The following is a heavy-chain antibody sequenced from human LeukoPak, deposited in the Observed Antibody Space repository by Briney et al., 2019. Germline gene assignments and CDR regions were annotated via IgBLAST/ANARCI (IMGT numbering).Heavy chain of an antibody. CDR3: PIEWELDDAFDI. J-gene: IGHJ3*02. D-gene: IGHD1-26*01. V-gene: IGHV3-7*03. CDR1: GFTFSSYS. CDR2: IKHDCSGK. Sequence: GGSLRLSCAASGFTFSSYSMSWVRQAPGKGREWVWNIKHDCSGKYYVCSVKGRFTISRDNAKNTLYLQMNSLRADDTAVYYVPIEWELDDAFDIWGEGTMVTVSS.